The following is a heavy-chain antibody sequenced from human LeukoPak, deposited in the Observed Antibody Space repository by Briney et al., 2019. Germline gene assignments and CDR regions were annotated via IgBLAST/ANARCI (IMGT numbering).Heavy chain of an antibody. J-gene: IGHJ4*02. CDR3: AKNGYSASWYLIFDY. D-gene: IGHD6-13*01. CDR1: GFSFSSYA. Sequence: PGGSLRLSCAASGFSFSSYAMSWVRRAPGKGLEWVSSISAGGSDTYYADSVKGRFTFSRDNSKNTLYLQMNSLRAEDTAIYYCAKNGYSASWYLIFDYWGQGTLVTVSS. CDR2: ISAGGSDT. V-gene: IGHV3-23*01.